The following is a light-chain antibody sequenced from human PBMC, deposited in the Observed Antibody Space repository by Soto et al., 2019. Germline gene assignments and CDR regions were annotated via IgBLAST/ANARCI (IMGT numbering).Light chain of an antibody. CDR2: EVS. J-gene: IGLJ2*01. CDR3: CAYAVSSTHVG. CDR1: SSDVGSYNL. Sequence: QSALTQPASVSGSPGQSITISCTGTSSDVGSYNLVSWYQQHPGKAPKLMIYEVSKRLSGVSDRFSGSKSGNTSSLTVSGLEVEYEADYYCCAYAVSSTHVGFGGGTNVTLL. V-gene: IGLV2-23*02.